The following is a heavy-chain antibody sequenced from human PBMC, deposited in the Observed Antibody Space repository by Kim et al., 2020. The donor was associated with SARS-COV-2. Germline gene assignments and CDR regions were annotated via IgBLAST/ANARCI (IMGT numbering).Heavy chain of an antibody. CDR3: ARDSGYSSGWGYYYYGMDV. J-gene: IGHJ6*02. Sequence: GGSLRLSCAASGFTFSSYGMHWVRQAPGKGLEWVAVIWYDGSNKYYADSVKGRFTISRDNSKNTLYLQMNSLRAEDTAVYYCARDSGYSSGWGYYYYGMDVWGQGTTVTVSS. V-gene: IGHV3-33*01. D-gene: IGHD6-19*01. CDR2: IWYDGSNK. CDR1: GFTFSSYG.